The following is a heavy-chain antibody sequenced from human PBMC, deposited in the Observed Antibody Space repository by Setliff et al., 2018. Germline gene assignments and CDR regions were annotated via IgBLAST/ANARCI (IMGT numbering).Heavy chain of an antibody. D-gene: IGHD3-22*01. Sequence: GGSLRLSCTASGFTFGDYPMSWVRQAPGKGLEWVGFIRGKVYGGTTEYAASVKGRFTISRDDSKSIAYLQMNSLKTEDTAVYYCTRDTSNYYDSSGYYSGAFDIWGQGTMVTVSS. CDR3: TRDTSNYYDSSGYYSGAFDI. CDR2: IRGKVYGGTT. J-gene: IGHJ3*02. CDR1: GFTFGDYP. V-gene: IGHV3-49*04.